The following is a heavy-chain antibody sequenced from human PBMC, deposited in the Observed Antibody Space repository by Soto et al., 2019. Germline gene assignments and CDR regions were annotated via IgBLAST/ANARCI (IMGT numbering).Heavy chain of an antibody. Sequence: EVQLVESGGGLVKPGGSLRLSCAASGFTFSNAWMSWVRQAPGKGLEWVGRIKSKTDGGTTDYAAPVKGRFTISRDDSKNTLYLQMNSLKTEYTAVYYCTTPNFLRFGKNNKVVFDYWGQGTLVTVSS. D-gene: IGHD3-10*01. CDR1: GFTFSNAW. J-gene: IGHJ4*02. CDR2: IKSKTDGGTT. CDR3: TTPNFLRFGKNNKVVFDY. V-gene: IGHV3-15*01.